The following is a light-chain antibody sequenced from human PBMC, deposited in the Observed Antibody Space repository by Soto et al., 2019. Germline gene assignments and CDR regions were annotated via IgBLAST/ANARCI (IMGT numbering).Light chain of an antibody. J-gene: IGLJ2*01. Sequence: QSVLTQPASVSGSPGQSITISCTGTSSDVGGYNYVSWYQQHPGKAPKFMIYDVSNRPSGVSNRFSGSKSGNTASLTISGLQAEEEADYYCSSYTRNSALVFGGGTQLTVL. CDR1: SSDVGGYNY. CDR3: SSYTRNSALV. V-gene: IGLV2-14*01. CDR2: DVS.